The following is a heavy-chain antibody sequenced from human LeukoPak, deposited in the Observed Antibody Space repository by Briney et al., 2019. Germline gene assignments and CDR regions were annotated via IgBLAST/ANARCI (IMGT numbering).Heavy chain of an antibody. CDR3: ARADWGSLDY. J-gene: IGHJ4*02. V-gene: IGHV3-7*01. CDR2: INQDGSEK. D-gene: IGHD7-27*01. Sequence: PGGSLRLSCAASGFIFSNYWMSWVRQAPGKGLECVANINQDGSEKYYVDSVKSRFTLSRDNAKNSLYLQMNSLRAEDTAVYFCARADWGSLDYWGQGTLVTVSS. CDR1: GFIFSNYW.